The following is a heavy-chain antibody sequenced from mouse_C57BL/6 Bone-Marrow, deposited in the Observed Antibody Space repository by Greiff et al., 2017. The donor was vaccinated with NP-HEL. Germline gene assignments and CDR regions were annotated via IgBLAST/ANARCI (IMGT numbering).Heavy chain of an antibody. CDR1: GYTFTNYW. D-gene: IGHD2-3*01. CDR2: IYPGGGYT. CDR3: ARRDGYYPAWFAY. V-gene: IGHV1-63*01. Sequence: QVQLQQSGAELVRPGTSVKMSCKASGYTFTNYWIGWAKQRPGHGLEWIGDIYPGGGYTNYNEKFKGKATLTADKSSSTAYMQFSSLTSEDSAIYYCARRDGYYPAWFAYWGQGTLVTVSA. J-gene: IGHJ3*01.